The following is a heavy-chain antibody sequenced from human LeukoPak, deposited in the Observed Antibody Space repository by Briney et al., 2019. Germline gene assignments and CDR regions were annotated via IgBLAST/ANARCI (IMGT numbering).Heavy chain of an antibody. CDR1: GGSISSSSYY. Sequence: SPSETLSLTCTVSGGSISSSSYYWGWIRQPPGKGLEWIGSIYYSGSTSYSPSLKSRVTISVDTSKNQFSPKLRSVTAADTAVYYCARHRYYGSGSYYLDYWGQGTLVTVSS. CDR3: ARHRYYGSGSYYLDY. V-gene: IGHV4-39*01. J-gene: IGHJ4*02. D-gene: IGHD3-10*01. CDR2: IYYSGST.